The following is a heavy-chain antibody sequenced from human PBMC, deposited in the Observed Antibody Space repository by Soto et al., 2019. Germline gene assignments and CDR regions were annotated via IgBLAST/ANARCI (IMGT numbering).Heavy chain of an antibody. D-gene: IGHD3-22*01. J-gene: IGHJ4*02. V-gene: IGHV1-2*02. Sequence: ASVKVSCKASGYTFTSYYIHWVRQAPGQGLEWMGWINPITGGTNYAPKFQGRVAMTRDTSITTAYMELSRLRSDDTAVYYCARNYYDSSDRDYLDYWGQGTPITVSS. CDR1: GYTFTSYY. CDR3: ARNYYDSSDRDYLDY. CDR2: INPITGGT.